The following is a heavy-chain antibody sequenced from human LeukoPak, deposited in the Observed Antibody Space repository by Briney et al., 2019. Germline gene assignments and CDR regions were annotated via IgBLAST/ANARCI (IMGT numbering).Heavy chain of an antibody. CDR1: GFTFSSYG. CDR2: IRYDGSNK. J-gene: IGHJ4*02. V-gene: IGHV3-30*02. D-gene: IGHD6-19*01. Sequence: GGSLRLSCAASGFTFSSYGVHWVRQAPGKGLEWVAFIRYDGSNKYYADSVKGRFTISRDNSKNTLYLQMNSLRAEDTAVYYCAKDQEIAVAGTVDYWGQGTLVTVSS. CDR3: AKDQEIAVAGTVDY.